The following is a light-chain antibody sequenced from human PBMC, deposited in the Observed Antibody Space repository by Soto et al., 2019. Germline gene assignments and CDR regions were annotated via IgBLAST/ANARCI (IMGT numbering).Light chain of an antibody. CDR3: QQYGSSPGT. J-gene: IGKJ1*01. CDR2: GAS. V-gene: IGKV3-20*01. CDR1: QSVNHN. Sequence: EIVMTQSPTTLSVSPGERASLSCRASQSVNHNLAWYQQKPGQAPRLLIYGASSRATGIPDRFSGSGSGTDFTLTISRLEPEDFAVYYCQQYGSSPGTFGQGTKV.